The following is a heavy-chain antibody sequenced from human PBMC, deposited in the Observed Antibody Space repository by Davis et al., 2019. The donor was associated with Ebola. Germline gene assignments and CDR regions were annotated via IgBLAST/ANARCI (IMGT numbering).Heavy chain of an antibody. CDR3: AKQDDSGWYGIDEY. D-gene: IGHD6-19*01. Sequence: GESLKISCSASGFTFSTFGMFWVRQAPGKGLEWVAFIRFDGSEKYYADSVKGRFTISRDNAKNSLYLQMNSLRPEDTALYYCAKQDDSGWYGIDEYWGQGTLVTVSS. CDR2: IRFDGSEK. V-gene: IGHV3-30*02. CDR1: GFTFSTFG. J-gene: IGHJ4*02.